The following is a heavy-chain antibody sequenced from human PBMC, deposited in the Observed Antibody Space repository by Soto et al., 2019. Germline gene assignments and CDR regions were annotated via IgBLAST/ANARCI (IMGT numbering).Heavy chain of an antibody. CDR1: GFTFSNHG. J-gene: IGHJ6*02. V-gene: IGHV3-23*01. D-gene: IGHD2-2*01. Sequence: GGSLRLSXAASGFTFSNHGMNCVREAPGKGLEWVAGVSARGGDTSYADSVKGRFTISRDNSKDTLYLQMNGLRAEDTAVYYCAKSSSRAHYYGMDAWGHGTTVTVSS. CDR3: AKSSSRAHYYGMDA. CDR2: VSARGGDT.